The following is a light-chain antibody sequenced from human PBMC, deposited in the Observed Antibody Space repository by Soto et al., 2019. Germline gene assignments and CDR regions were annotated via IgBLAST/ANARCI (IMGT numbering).Light chain of an antibody. Sequence: EIVLTQSPGTLSLSPGERATLSCRASQSVTNNYLAWYQRKPGQPPRLLIYGTSYRSTDIPRGFSGSGSGTDFTLTITRLEPEDVAVYYCQQYGSSPPTFGQGTKVDIK. V-gene: IGKV3-20*01. CDR1: QSVTNNY. J-gene: IGKJ1*01. CDR3: QQYGSSPPT. CDR2: GTS.